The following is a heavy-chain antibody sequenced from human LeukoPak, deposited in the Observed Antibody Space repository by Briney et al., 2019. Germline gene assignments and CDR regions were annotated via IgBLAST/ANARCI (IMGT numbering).Heavy chain of an antibody. Sequence: QAGGSLRLSCAASGFTVSSNYMSWVRQAPGKGLEWVSVIYRGGSTYYADSVKGRFTISRDNAKNSLYLQMNSLRAEDTAVYYCARGSRYASSGYSNYWGQGTLVTVSS. V-gene: IGHV3-53*01. CDR1: GFTVSSNY. J-gene: IGHJ4*02. D-gene: IGHD3-22*01. CDR2: IYRGGST. CDR3: ARGSRYASSGYSNY.